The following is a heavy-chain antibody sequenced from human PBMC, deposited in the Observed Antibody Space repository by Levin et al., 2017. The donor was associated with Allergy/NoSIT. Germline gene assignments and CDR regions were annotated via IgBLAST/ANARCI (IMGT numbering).Heavy chain of an antibody. CDR1: GFTFRSSG. J-gene: IGHJ6*02. D-gene: IGHD5-12*01. CDR2: ISYDGSNK. CDR3: AKERPPLGATTNYYYYGMDV. V-gene: IGHV3-30*18. Sequence: LSLTCAASGFTFRSSGMHWVRQAPGKGLEWVAVISYDGSNKYYADSVKGRFTISRDNSKNTLYLQMNSLRAEDTAVYYCAKERPPLGATTNYYYYGMDVWGQGTTVTVSS.